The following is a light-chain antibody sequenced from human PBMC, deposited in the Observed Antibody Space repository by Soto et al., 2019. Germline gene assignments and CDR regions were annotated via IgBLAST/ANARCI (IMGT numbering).Light chain of an antibody. V-gene: IGKV3-15*01. J-gene: IGKJ4*01. CDR3: QHYNNWPSLT. CDR2: GAS. CDR1: QSVGSN. Sequence: EIVMTQSPATLSVSPGERATLSCRTSQSVGSNLAWYQQKPGQAPRFLIYGASTRATGIPARFSGSGSGTEVTLTISSLQSEDFAVYYCQHYNNWPSLTFGGGTKVEIK.